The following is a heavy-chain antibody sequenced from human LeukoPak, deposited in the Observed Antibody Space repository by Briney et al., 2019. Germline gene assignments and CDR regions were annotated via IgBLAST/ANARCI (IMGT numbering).Heavy chain of an antibody. D-gene: IGHD5-18*01. CDR3: AAGRPYSLLDY. CDR2: ISGSGGST. Sequence: GGSLRLSCAASGFTFSSYAMSWARQAPGKGLEWVSAISGSGGSTYYADSVKGRFTISRDNSKNTLYLQMNSLRADDTAFYYCAAGRPYSLLDYWGQGTLLTVSS. J-gene: IGHJ4*02. CDR1: GFTFSSYA. V-gene: IGHV3-23*01.